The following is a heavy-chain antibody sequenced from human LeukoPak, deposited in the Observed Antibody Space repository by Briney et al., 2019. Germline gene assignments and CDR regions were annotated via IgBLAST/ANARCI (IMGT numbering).Heavy chain of an antibody. V-gene: IGHV3-23*01. CDR2: ISGSGGST. J-gene: IGHJ4*02. Sequence: GGSLRLSCAASGFTFSSYAMSWVRQAPGKGLEWVSAISGSGGSTYYADSVKGRFTISRDNSKNTLYLQMNILRAEDTAVYYCAKDAGKYCSSTSCYIHGDYWGQGTLVTVSS. D-gene: IGHD2-2*02. CDR1: GFTFSSYA. CDR3: AKDAGKYCSSTSCYIHGDY.